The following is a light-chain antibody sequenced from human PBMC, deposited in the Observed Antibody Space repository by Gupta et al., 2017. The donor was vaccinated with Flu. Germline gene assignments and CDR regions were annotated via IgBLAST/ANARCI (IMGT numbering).Light chain of an antibody. CDR3: QQYYSTPYT. V-gene: IGKV4-1*01. CDR1: QSVLYSSNNKNY. Sequence: SQSVLYSSNNKNYLAWYQQKPGQPPKLLIYWASTRESGVPDRFSGSGSGTDFTLTISSLQAEDVAVYYCQQYYSTPYTFGQGTKLEIK. CDR2: WAS. J-gene: IGKJ2*01.